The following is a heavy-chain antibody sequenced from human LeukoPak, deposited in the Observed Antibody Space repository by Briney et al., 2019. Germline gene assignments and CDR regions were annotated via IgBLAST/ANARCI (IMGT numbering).Heavy chain of an antibody. V-gene: IGHV4-39*01. CDR2: IYYSGST. CDR3: ARHVGYCSSTSCYLDAFDI. D-gene: IGHD2-2*01. J-gene: IGHJ3*02. CDR1: GGSISSSSYY. Sequence: SETLSLTCTVSGGSISSSSYYWGWILQPPGKGLEWIGSIYYSGSTYYNPSLKSRVTISVDTSKNQFSLKLSSVTAADTAVYYCARHVGYCSSTSCYLDAFDIWGQGTMVTVSS.